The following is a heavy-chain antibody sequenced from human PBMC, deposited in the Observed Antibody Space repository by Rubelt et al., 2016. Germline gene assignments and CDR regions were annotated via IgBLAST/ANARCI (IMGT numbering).Heavy chain of an antibody. V-gene: IGHV3-9*01. J-gene: IGHJ4*02. D-gene: IGHD4-23*01. CDR1: GFTFDDYT. CDR3: ARGRSGGYFDY. CDR2: ISWNGDFV. Sequence: ASGFTFDDYTMHWVRQAPGKGLEWVSSISWNGDFVGYADSVQGRFTISRDSSKNTLYLQMNSLRAEDTALYYCARGRSGGYFDYWGQGTLVTVSS.